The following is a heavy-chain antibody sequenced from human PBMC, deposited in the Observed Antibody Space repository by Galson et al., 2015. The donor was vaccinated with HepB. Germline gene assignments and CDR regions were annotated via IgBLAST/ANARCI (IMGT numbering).Heavy chain of an antibody. J-gene: IGHJ4*02. CDR2: ISYDGSNK. Sequence: SLRLSCAASGFTFSSYGMHWVRQAPGKGLEWVAVISYDGSNKYYADSVKGRFTISRDNSKNTLYLQMNSLRAEDTAVYYCAKEDLDYWGQGTLVTVSS. CDR1: GFTFSSYG. V-gene: IGHV3-30*18. CDR3: AKEDLDY.